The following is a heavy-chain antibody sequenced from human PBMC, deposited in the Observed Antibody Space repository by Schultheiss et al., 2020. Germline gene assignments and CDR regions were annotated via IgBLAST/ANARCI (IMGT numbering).Heavy chain of an antibody. D-gene: IGHD6-19*01. CDR2: IYHTGTT. V-gene: IGHV4-4*02. CDR3: AGKILTVPGDF. CDR1: GASISSNHW. J-gene: IGHJ4*02. Sequence: GSLRLSCTVSGASISSNHWWSWVRQPPGKELEWIGEIYHTGTTYYSPSLKSRVAISGDKSKNHFSLNLNSVTAADTAIYYCAGKILTVPGDFWGQGMLVTVSS.